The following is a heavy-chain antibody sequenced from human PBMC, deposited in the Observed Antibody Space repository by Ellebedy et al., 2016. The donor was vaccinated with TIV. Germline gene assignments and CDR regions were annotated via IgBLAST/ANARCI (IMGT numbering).Heavy chain of an antibody. CDR3: ARATSSGHSYDHDAFDI. J-gene: IGHJ3*02. CDR2: ISSSSSYT. V-gene: IGHV3-11*05. Sequence: GGSLRLSXAASGFTFSDYYMSWIRQAPGKGLEWVSYISSSSSYTNYADSVKGRFTISRDNAKNSLYLQMNSLRAEDTAVYYCARATSSGHSYDHDAFDIWGQGTMVTVSS. CDR1: GFTFSDYY. D-gene: IGHD5-18*01.